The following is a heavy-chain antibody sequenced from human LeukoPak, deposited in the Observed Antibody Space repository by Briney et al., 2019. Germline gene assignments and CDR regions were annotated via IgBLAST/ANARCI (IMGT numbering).Heavy chain of an antibody. CDR3: ARDDYFSYGMDV. Sequence: SETLSLTCTVSGGSISSYYWSWIRQPPGKGLEWIGYIYYSGSTNYNPSLKSRVTISVDTSKNQFSLKLSSVTAADTAVYYCARDDYFSYGMDVWGQGTTVTVSS. V-gene: IGHV4-59*12. D-gene: IGHD4/OR15-4a*01. CDR2: IYYSGST. CDR1: GGSISSYY. J-gene: IGHJ6*02.